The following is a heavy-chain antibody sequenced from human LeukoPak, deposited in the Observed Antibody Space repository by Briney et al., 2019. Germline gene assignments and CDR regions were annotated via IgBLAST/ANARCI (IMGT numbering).Heavy chain of an antibody. CDR2: ISYDGSSK. CDR3: ARDILPDY. D-gene: IGHD2-21*01. Sequence: GGSLRLSCAASGFTFSSYAMHWVRQAPGKGLEWVAVISYDGSSKYYADSVKGRFTISRDNSKNTLYLQMNSLRAEDTAVYYCARDILPDYWGQGTLVTVSS. V-gene: IGHV3-30-3*01. CDR1: GFTFSSYA. J-gene: IGHJ4*02.